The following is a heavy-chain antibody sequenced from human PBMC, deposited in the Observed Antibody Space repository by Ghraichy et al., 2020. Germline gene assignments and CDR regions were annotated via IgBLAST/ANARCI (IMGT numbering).Heavy chain of an antibody. J-gene: IGHJ4*02. Sequence: SVKVSCKASGGTFNNFAVNWVRQAPGQGLEWMGGIVPLYGTPNYAQEFQGRVTIIADDSTGTAYMELTSLRSEDTAVYYCASPSTSRSFYPSFFECWGQGTLVTFSS. CDR3: ASPSTSRSFYPSFFEC. V-gene: IGHV1-69*13. CDR1: GGTFNNFA. D-gene: IGHD1-26*01. CDR2: IVPLYGTP.